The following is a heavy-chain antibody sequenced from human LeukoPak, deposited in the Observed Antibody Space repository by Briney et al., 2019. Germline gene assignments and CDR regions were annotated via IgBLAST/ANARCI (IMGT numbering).Heavy chain of an antibody. CDR3: ARGTQSPVSGYFDF. Sequence: AGGSLRLSCAASGFTFSSYDINWVRQAPGKGLEWVSYISGSGNKIKYADSVKGRFNISRDNAKNSLYLQMNSLRAENTAVYYCARGTQSPVSGYFDFWGQGTLVTVSS. J-gene: IGHJ4*02. V-gene: IGHV3-48*03. CDR2: ISGSGNKI. D-gene: IGHD3-10*01. CDR1: GFTFSSYD.